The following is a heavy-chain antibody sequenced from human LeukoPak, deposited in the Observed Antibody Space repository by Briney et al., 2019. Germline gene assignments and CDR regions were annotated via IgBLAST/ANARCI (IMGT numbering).Heavy chain of an antibody. CDR3: ARDQEGFDY. J-gene: IGHJ4*02. CDR1: GGTFSSYA. V-gene: IGHV1-46*01. CDR2: IYPRDGST. Sequence: ASVKVSCKASGGTFSSYAISWVRQAPGQGLEWMGMIYPRDGSTSYAQKFQGRVTVTRDTSTSTVHMELSGLRSEDTAVYYCARDQEGFDYWGQGTLVTVSS.